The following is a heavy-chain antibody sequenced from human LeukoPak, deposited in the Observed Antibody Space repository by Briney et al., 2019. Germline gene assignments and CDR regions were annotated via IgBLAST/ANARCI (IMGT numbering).Heavy chain of an antibody. D-gene: IGHD3-3*01. CDR2: ISYDGSNK. Sequence: PPGGSLRLSCAASGFTFSSYGMHWVRQAPGKGLEWVAVISYDGSNKYYADSVKGRFTISRDNSKNTLYLQMNSLRGEDTAVYYCARDITIFGVVIADYWGQGTLVTVSS. CDR3: ARDITIFGVVIADY. CDR1: GFTFSSYG. V-gene: IGHV3-30*03. J-gene: IGHJ4*02.